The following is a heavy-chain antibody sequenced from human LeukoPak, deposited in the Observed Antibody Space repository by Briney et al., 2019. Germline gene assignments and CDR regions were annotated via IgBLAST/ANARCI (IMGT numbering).Heavy chain of an antibody. V-gene: IGHV3-30*04. D-gene: IGHD3-3*01. CDR2: ISYDGSNK. J-gene: IGHJ6*03. Sequence: TGGSLRLSCAAYGFTFSSYAMHWVRQAPGKGLEWVAVISYDGSNKYYADSVKGRFTISRDNSKNTLYLQMNSLRAEDTAVYYCARVESHGSLGVWGNGTTVTV. CDR1: GFTFSSYA. CDR3: ARVESHGSLGV.